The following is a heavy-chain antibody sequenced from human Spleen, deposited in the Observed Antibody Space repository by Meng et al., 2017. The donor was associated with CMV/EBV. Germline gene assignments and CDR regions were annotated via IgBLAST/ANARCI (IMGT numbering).Heavy chain of an antibody. CDR3: AKDLLLFGGANVYFDY. Sequence: GFTFDNYGMHWVRQTPGKEVEWVTFIRHDGTNKYYGDSVKGRFTISRDNSKNTVYLQMNSLRPEETAVYYCAKDLLLFGGANVYFDYWGQGTLVTVSS. CDR1: GFTFDNYG. CDR2: IRHDGTNK. J-gene: IGHJ4*02. D-gene: IGHD3-16*02. V-gene: IGHV3-30*02.